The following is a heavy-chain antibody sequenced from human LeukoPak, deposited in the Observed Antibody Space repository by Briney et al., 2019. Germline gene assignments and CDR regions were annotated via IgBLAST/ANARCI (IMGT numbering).Heavy chain of an antibody. D-gene: IGHD1-7*01. J-gene: IGHJ4*02. V-gene: IGHV1-2*02. CDR2: IKPNTGDT. CDR3: AITNAWDYFVDY. Sequence: ASVKVSCKASGYTYTAYYMHWVGQAPGQGPEWMGWIKPNTGDTNYAQEFQGRVTMTRDTSITTAYMELSRLGSDDTAGYYCAITNAWDYFVDYWVQGTLVTVSS. CDR1: GYTYTAYY.